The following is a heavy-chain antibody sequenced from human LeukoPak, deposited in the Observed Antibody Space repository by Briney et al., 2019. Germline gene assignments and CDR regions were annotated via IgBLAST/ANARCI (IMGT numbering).Heavy chain of an antibody. CDR2: IIPILGIA. CDR3: ARDFSDGGNGNWFDP. D-gene: IGHD4-23*01. J-gene: IGHJ5*02. V-gene: IGHV1-69*04. Sequence: RGASVKVSCKASGYTFTSYGISWVRQAPGQGLEWMGRIIPILGIANYAQKFQGRVTITADKSTSTAYMELSSLRSEDTAVYYCARDFSDGGNGNWFDPWGQGTLVTVSS. CDR1: GYTFTSYG.